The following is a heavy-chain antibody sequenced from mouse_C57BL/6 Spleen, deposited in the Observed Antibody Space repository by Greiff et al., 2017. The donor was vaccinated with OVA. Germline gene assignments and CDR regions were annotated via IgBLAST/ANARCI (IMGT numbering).Heavy chain of an antibody. D-gene: IGHD2-1*01. CDR1: GYTFTSYW. Sequence: VQLQQPGAELVRPGSSVKLSCKASGYTFTSYWMHRVKQRPIQGLEWIGNIDPSDSETHYNQKFKDKATLTVDKSSSTAYMQLSSLTSEDSAVYYCAREDGNHYYAMDYWGQGTSVTVSS. V-gene: IGHV1-52*01. J-gene: IGHJ4*01. CDR2: IDPSDSET. CDR3: AREDGNHYYAMDY.